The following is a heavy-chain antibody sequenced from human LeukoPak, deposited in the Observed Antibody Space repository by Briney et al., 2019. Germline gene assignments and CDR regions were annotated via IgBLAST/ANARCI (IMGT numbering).Heavy chain of an antibody. CDR2: IYHSGST. V-gene: IGHV4-38-2*01. D-gene: IGHD6-19*01. CDR1: GYSISSSNW. J-gene: IGHJ4*02. CDR3: ARVSVAGLNDY. Sequence: PSDTLSLTCAVSGYSISSSNWWGWIRQPPGKGLEWIGSIYHSGSTYYNPSLKSRVTISVDTSKNQFSLKLSSVTAADTAVYYCARVSVAGLNDYWGQGTLVTVSS.